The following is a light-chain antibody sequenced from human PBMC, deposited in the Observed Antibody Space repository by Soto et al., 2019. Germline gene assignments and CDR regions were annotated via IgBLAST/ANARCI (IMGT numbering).Light chain of an antibody. CDR1: QVISSW. J-gene: IGKJ1*01. CDR3: QQFGDSSWT. V-gene: IGKV1D-12*01. Sequence: DIQMTQSPSSVSASVGDRVTITCRASQVISSWLVWYQQKPGKAPKLLIYAASSLQSGVPSRFSGSGSGTDFTLTISSLQPEDFAVYYCQQFGDSSWTFGQGTKVEIK. CDR2: AAS.